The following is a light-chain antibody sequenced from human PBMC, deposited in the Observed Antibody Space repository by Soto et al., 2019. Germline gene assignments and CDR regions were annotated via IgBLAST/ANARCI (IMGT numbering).Light chain of an antibody. V-gene: IGKV1-5*03. J-gene: IGKJ1*01. CDR2: KSS. Sequence: DIQMTQSPSTMSASVGDRVTITCRACQSISSWLAWYQQKPGIAPKLLIYKSSSLESGVPSRFSVSGSGTEFTLTISSLQPDDFAAYYCQQNNSYLWTFGQGTKVEIK. CDR3: QQNNSYLWT. CDR1: QSISSW.